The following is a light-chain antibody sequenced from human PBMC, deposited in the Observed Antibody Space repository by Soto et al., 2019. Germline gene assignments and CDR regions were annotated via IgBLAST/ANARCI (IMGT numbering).Light chain of an antibody. CDR3: QQYEAYPLT. Sequence: DIQMTQSPSTLSASVGARVTITCRASESISSWLAWYQQKPGKAPKLLIYEASSLESGVPSRFSGSGSGTEFTLTISSLQPDDFATYSCQQYEAYPLTFGGGTKVEIK. J-gene: IGKJ4*01. CDR2: EAS. V-gene: IGKV1-5*03. CDR1: ESISSW.